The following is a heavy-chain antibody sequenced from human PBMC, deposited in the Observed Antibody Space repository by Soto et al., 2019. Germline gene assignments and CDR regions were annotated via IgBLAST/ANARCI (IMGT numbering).Heavy chain of an antibody. J-gene: IGHJ3*02. CDR3: VRDSGWAFDI. CDR2: ISSSKTYI. D-gene: IGHD6-19*01. Sequence: EVQLVESGGGLVQPGQSLRVSCAASGFSFSSYSMNWVRQAPGKGLEWISYISSSKTYIWYADSVKGRFTISRDNAKNSLSLQMNSLRAEDTAVYYCVRDSGWAFDIWGLGTMVTVSS. CDR1: GFSFSSYS. V-gene: IGHV3-48*01.